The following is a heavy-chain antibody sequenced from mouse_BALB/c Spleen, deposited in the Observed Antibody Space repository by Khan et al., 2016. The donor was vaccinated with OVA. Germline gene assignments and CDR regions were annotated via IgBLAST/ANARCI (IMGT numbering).Heavy chain of an antibody. Sequence: IQLVQSGPDLVKPGASVKISCKASGYSFTLYYMSWVKQSHGKSLEWIGRVNPNTDNINYNQEFKGKAILTVDKSSNTAYMELRSLTSEDSAVYFCARGYYFFASWGQGTLVTVSA. CDR1: GYSFTLYY. CDR2: VNPNTDNI. V-gene: IGHV1-26*01. J-gene: IGHJ3*01. D-gene: IGHD1-1*01. CDR3: ARGYYFFAS.